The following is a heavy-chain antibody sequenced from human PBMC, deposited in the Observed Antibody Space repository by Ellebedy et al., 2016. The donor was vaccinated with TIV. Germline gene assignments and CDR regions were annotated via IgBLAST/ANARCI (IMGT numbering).Heavy chain of an antibody. Sequence: ASVKVSCKASGYTFTSYYMHWVRQAPGHGLEWMGLINPSGGSTSYAQKFQGRVTMTRDTSTSTVYMELSSLRSEDTAVYYCARDRYSSSSSRANWFDPWGQGTLVTVSS. CDR1: GYTFTSYY. V-gene: IGHV1-46*01. D-gene: IGHD6-6*01. CDR3: ARDRYSSSSSRANWFDP. J-gene: IGHJ5*02. CDR2: INPSGGST.